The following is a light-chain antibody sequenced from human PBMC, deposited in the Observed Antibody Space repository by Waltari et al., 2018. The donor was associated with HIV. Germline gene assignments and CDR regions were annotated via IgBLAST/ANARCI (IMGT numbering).Light chain of an antibody. CDR2: DVS. J-gene: IGLJ1*01. Sequence: SALPPPASVSGSPGQSITISCRGTSSDIGGYNYVSWYQQHPGKAPKLMISDVSHRPSGVSNRFSGSKSGNTASLTISGLQAEDEADYYCSSYTSSSTLGVFGSGTKVTVL. V-gene: IGLV2-14*03. CDR1: SSDIGGYNY. CDR3: SSYTSSSTLGV.